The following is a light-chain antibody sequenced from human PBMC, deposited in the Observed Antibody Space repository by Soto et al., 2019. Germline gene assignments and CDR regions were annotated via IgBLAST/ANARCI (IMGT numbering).Light chain of an antibody. V-gene: IGKV1-27*01. Sequence: DIQMTQSPSSLSASVGDRVTITCRASQGISNYLAWYQQKPGKVPKLLMYAASTLQSGVPSRFSGSGSGTDFTLTSISLQPEDVATYYCRKYISAPFTFVPGTKVDIK. CDR1: QGISNY. J-gene: IGKJ3*01. CDR2: AAS. CDR3: RKYISAPFT.